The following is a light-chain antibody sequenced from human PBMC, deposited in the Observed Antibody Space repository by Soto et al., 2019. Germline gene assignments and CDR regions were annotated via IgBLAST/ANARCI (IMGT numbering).Light chain of an antibody. V-gene: IGKV3-20*01. CDR1: QSVSSSY. CDR2: GAS. Sequence: EIVLTQSPGTLSLSPGERATLSCRASQSVSSSYLAWYQHKAGQAPRLLIYGASSRATGIPDRFSGSGSGTDFTLTISRLEPEDFAVYYCQQYRTSPFTFGQGTRLEIK. J-gene: IGKJ5*01. CDR3: QQYRTSPFT.